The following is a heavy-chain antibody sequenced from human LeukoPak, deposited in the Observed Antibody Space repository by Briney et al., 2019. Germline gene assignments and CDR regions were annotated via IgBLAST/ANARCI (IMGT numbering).Heavy chain of an antibody. CDR3: ATGLLFDP. J-gene: IGHJ5*02. CDR1: GFTFSSYG. D-gene: IGHD2-15*01. Sequence: GGSLRLSCAASGFTFSSYGMHWVRQAPGKGLEWVAVISYDGSNKYYADSVKGRFTISRDNPKNTLYLQMNSLRAEDTAVYYCATGLLFDPWGQGTLVTVSS. CDR2: ISYDGSNK. V-gene: IGHV3-30*03.